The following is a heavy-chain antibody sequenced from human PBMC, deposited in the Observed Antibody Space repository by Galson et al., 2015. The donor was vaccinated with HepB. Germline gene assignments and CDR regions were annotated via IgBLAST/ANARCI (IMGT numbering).Heavy chain of an antibody. CDR3: ASTSPGGAYYYYYYYGMDV. Sequence: SLRLSCAASGFTFSSYAMSWVRQAPGKGLEWVSAISGSGGSTYYADSVKGRFTISRDNSKNTLYLQMNSLRAEDTAVYYCASTSPGGAYYYYYYYGMDVWGQGTTVTVSS. CDR2: ISGSGGST. V-gene: IGHV3-23*01. CDR1: GFTFSSYA. D-gene: IGHD2-8*01. J-gene: IGHJ6*02.